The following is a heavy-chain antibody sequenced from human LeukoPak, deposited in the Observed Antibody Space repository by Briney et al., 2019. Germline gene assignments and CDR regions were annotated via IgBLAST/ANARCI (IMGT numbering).Heavy chain of an antibody. CDR3: TIDLMTGFSSGWHFGS. CDR2: TSGDEDST. CDR1: GLTFRNFA. D-gene: IGHD6-19*01. J-gene: IGHJ4*02. V-gene: IGHV3-23*01. Sequence: GGSLRLSCAASGLTFRNFAMSWVRQAPGKGLEWLAVTSGDEDSTHYADSVRGRFVISTDSSKNSLFLQMNSLRADDTAVYYCTIDLMTGFSSGWHFGSWGQRTLVTVSS.